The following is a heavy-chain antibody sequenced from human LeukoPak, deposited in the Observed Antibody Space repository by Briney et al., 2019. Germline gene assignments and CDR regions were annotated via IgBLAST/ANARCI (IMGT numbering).Heavy chain of an antibody. Sequence: PGGSLRRSCAASGFTFSNYAMSWVRQAPGKGLEWVSAISGSGGSTYYADSVKGRFTISRDNSKNTLYLQMNSLRAEDTAVYYCAKSGGHYDFSYYFDYWGQGTLVTVSS. CDR2: ISGSGGST. V-gene: IGHV3-23*01. D-gene: IGHD3-3*01. CDR3: AKSGGHYDFSYYFDY. CDR1: GFTFSNYA. J-gene: IGHJ4*02.